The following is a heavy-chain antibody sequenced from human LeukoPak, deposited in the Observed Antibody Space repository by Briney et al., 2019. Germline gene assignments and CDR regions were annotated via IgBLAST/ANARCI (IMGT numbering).Heavy chain of an antibody. V-gene: IGHV3-43*02. Sequence: PGGSLRLSCAASGFTFDDYAMHWVRQAPGKGLEWVSLISGDGGSTYYADSVKGRFTISRDNSKNSLYLQMNSLRTEDTALSYCAKGTTYYYDSSGYPDYWGQGALVTVSS. CDR1: GFTFDDYA. J-gene: IGHJ4*02. CDR3: AKGTTYYYDSSGYPDY. CDR2: ISGDGGST. D-gene: IGHD3-22*01.